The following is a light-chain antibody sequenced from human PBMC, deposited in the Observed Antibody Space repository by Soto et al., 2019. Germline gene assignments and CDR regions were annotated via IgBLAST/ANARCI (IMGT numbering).Light chain of an antibody. V-gene: IGLV6-57*01. CDR1: SGSIASSY. J-gene: IGLJ3*02. CDR2: EDN. Sequence: NFMLTQPHSVSESPGKTVTISCTRSSGSIASSYVQWYQQRPGSSPSTVIYEDNQRPSRVPDRFSGSIDSSSNSASLTISGLKTEDEADYYCQSYDISTLWVFGGGTKLTVL. CDR3: QSYDISTLWV.